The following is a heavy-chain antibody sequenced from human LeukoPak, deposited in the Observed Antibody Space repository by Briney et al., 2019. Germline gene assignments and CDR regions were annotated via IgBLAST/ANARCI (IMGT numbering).Heavy chain of an antibody. CDR2: ISYDGSNK. D-gene: IGHD3/OR15-3a*01. CDR1: GFTFSSYA. J-gene: IGHJ4*02. V-gene: IGHV3-30-3*01. Sequence: GGSLRLSCAASGFTFSSYAMHWVRQAPGKGLEWVAVISYDGSNKYYADSVKGRFTISRDNAKNSLYLQMNSLRAEDTAVYYCASGTDLGYWGQGTLVTVSS. CDR3: ASGTDLGY.